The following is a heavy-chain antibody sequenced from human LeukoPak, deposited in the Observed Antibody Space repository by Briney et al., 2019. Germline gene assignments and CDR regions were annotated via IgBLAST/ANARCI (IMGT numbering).Heavy chain of an antibody. CDR1: GGSVSSGSYY. J-gene: IGHJ4*02. V-gene: IGHV4-39*07. CDR3: ARGKTKGY. Sequence: PSETLSLTCTVSGGSVSSGSYYWSWIRQPPGKGLEWIGEINHSGSTNYNPSLKSRVTISVDTSKNQFSLKLSSVTAADTAVYYCARGKTKGYWGQGTLVTVSS. D-gene: IGHD2-8*01. CDR2: INHSGST.